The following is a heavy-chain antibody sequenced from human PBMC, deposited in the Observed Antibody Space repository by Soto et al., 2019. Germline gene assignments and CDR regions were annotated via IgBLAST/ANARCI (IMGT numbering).Heavy chain of an antibody. CDR3: VRSRVFIAVTSVTNYYYYYGMDV. CDR2: AYYRSKWYI. CDR1: GDSVSSDGAA. J-gene: IGHJ6*02. V-gene: IGHV6-1*01. D-gene: IGHD6-19*01. Sequence: PSQTLSLTCAISGDSVSSDGAAWNWIRQSPSRGLEWLGRAYYRSKWYIEYAPSVNSRITINPDTSKNQLSLQLISVNPEDTAVYYCVRSRVFIAVTSVTNYYYYYGMDVWGQGTTVTVSS.